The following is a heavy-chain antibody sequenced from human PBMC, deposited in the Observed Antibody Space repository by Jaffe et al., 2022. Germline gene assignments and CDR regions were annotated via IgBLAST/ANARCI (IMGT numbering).Heavy chain of an antibody. CDR3: ARGSIAAAGTEEYYFDY. D-gene: IGHD6-13*01. Sequence: EVQLVETGGGLIQPGGSLRLSCAASGFTVSSNYMSWVRQAPGKGLEWVSVIYSGGSTYYADSVKGRFTISRDNSKNTLYLQMNSLRAEDTAVYYCARGSIAAAGTEEYYFDYWGQGTLVTVSS. V-gene: IGHV3-53*02. CDR2: IYSGGST. CDR1: GFTVSSNY. J-gene: IGHJ4*02.